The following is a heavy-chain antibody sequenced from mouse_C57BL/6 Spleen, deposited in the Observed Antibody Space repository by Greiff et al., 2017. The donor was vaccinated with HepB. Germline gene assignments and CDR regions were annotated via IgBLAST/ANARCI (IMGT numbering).Heavy chain of an antibody. CDR3: ARDTGVGFDV. D-gene: IGHD1-1*01. CDR1: GYSITSGYY. V-gene: IGHV3-6*01. Sequence: EVKVEESGPGLVKPSQSLSLTCSVTGYSITSGYYWNWIRQFPGNKLEWMGYISYDGSNNYNPSLKNRISITRDTSKNQFFLKLNSVTTEDTATYYCARDTGVGFDVWGTGTTVTVSS. J-gene: IGHJ1*03. CDR2: ISYDGSN.